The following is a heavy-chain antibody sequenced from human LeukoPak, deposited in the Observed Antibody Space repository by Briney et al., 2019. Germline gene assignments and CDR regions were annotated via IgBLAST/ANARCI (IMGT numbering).Heavy chain of an antibody. D-gene: IGHD2-21*02. CDR1: GFTFSSYG. CDR3: AKDPGVMVTYEFDY. V-gene: IGHV3-30*18. J-gene: IGHJ4*02. Sequence: PGGSLRLSCAASGFTFSSYGMHWVRQAPGKGLEWVAVISYDGSNKYYADSVKGRFTISRDNSKNTLYLQMNSLRAEDTAVYYCAKDPGVMVTYEFDYWGQGTLVTVSS. CDR2: ISYDGSNK.